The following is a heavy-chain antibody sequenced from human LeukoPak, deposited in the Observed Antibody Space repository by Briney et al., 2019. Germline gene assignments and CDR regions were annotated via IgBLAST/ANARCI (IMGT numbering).Heavy chain of an antibody. CDR3: ARGRVLVVAASNFIDY. Sequence: PGRSLRLSCAASGLTFSRSAMHWVRQAPGKGLEWVAVISYDGTNKYYEDSVKGRFTISRDNSKNTLYLQMNSLRAEDTAVYYCARGRVLVVAASNFIDYCGQGTLVTVSS. D-gene: IGHD2-15*01. V-gene: IGHV3-30*03. CDR2: ISYDGTNK. J-gene: IGHJ4*02. CDR1: GLTFSRSA.